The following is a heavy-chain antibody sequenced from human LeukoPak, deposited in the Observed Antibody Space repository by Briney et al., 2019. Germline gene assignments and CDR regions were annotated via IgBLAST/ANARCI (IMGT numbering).Heavy chain of an antibody. CDR2: IKQDGSEK. D-gene: IGHD2-15*01. CDR1: GFIFSSYW. J-gene: IGHJ4*02. Sequence: PGGSLRLSCAASGFIFSSYWMSWVRQAPGKGLEWVANIKQDGSEKWYVDSVKGRFTISRDNAKNSLYLQMNSLRAEDTAVYYCGRAHYSGDSYYLRYWGQGTLVTVSS. CDR3: GRAHYSGDSYYLRY. V-gene: IGHV3-7*04.